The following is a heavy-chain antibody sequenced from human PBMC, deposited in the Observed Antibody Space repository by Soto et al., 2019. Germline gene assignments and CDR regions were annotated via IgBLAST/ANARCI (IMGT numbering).Heavy chain of an antibody. J-gene: IGHJ4*02. V-gene: IGHV4-34*01. CDR2: VDHSGTT. CDR3: ARGIGYCISVNCYASRRLRFDA. Sequence: QVQLQQWGAGLLKPSETLSLTCAVYGGSFSGYYWTWIRQSPEKGLEWIGEVDHSGTTYYNPSLKTRVTISVHTPKNQFSLKMSSVTAADTAVYYCARGIGYCISVNCYASRRLRFDAWGQETLVTVSS. CDR1: GGSFSGYY. D-gene: IGHD2-2*01.